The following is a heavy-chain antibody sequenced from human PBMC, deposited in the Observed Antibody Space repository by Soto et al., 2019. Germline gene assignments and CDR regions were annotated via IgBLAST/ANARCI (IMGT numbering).Heavy chain of an antibody. CDR2: IHYIEST. Sequence: QVQLQESGPGLVKPSETLSLTCTVSGGSVSSASYYWSWIRQPPGKGLEWIGYIHYIESTNYNPSLSSRVIMSVDTPQNEFSPKLTSVTPADTAVYYCATWLTRADGPYYYYGLDVWGQGTTVTVSS. CDR1: GGSVSSASYY. D-gene: IGHD6-19*01. CDR3: ATWLTRADGPYYYYGLDV. V-gene: IGHV4-61*01. J-gene: IGHJ6*02.